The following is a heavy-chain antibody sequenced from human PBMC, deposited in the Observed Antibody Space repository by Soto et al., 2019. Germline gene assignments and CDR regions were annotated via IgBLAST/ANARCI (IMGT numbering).Heavy chain of an antibody. Sequence: KTSETLSLTCAVSSGSISSSNWWSWVRQPPGKGLEWIGEIYHSGSTNYNPSLKSRVTISVDKSKNQFSLKLSSVTAADTAVYYCARDVSSGSYSAFDYWGQGTLVTVSS. CDR2: IYHSGST. J-gene: IGHJ4*02. V-gene: IGHV4-4*02. D-gene: IGHD3-10*01. CDR3: ARDVSSGSYSAFDY. CDR1: SGSISSSNW.